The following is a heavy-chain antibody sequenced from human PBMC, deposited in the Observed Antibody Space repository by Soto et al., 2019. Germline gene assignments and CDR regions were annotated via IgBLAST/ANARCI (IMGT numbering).Heavy chain of an antibody. CDR3: ARRERYYGSPGWFDP. D-gene: IGHD3-10*01. J-gene: IGHJ5*01. Sequence: ETLSLTCSVSGASINNFAYYWGWIRQPPGKGLEWIGTVYYNENTYCNPSLKSRVAIFVDTAKNQFSLNLRSVTAADTAIYFCARRERYYGSPGWFDPWGQGTLVTVSS. V-gene: IGHV4-39*01. CDR2: VYYNENT. CDR1: GASINNFAYY.